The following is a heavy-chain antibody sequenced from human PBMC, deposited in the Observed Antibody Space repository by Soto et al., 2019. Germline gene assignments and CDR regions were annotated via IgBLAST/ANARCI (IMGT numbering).Heavy chain of an antibody. V-gene: IGHV4-59*08. CDR3: ARLRVGFGELDV. Sequence: QVQLQESGPGLVKPSETLSLTCTVSGGSISSYYWSWIRQPHGQGLEWIGYIYYSGSTNYNPSLKSRVTISVDTSKNQFALKLSSVTAADTAVYYCARLRVGFGELDVWDQGTTVTVSS. CDR2: IYYSGST. D-gene: IGHD3-10*01. CDR1: GGSISSYY. J-gene: IGHJ6*02.